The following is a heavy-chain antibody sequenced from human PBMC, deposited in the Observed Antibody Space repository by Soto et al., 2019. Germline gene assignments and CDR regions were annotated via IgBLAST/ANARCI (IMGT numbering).Heavy chain of an antibody. CDR3: ARIYCSGGSCWYFDY. Sequence: SGPTLVNPTQTLTLTCTFSGFSLSTSGMCVSWIRQPPGKALEWLARIDWDDDKYYSTSLKTRLTISKDTSKNQVVLTMTNMDPVDTATYYCARIYCSGGSCWYFDYWGQGTLVTVSS. CDR2: IDWDDDK. V-gene: IGHV2-70*11. D-gene: IGHD2-15*01. J-gene: IGHJ4*02. CDR1: GFSLSTSGMC.